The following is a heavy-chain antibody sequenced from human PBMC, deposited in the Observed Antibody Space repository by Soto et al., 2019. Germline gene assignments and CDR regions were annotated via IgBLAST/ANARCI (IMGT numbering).Heavy chain of an antibody. CDR3: ARVHSSGSLAFDP. J-gene: IGHJ5*02. Sequence: SVNGACKASGDTFVKAAISWVRQAPGQGLEWMGGIIPIFPTPDYAQKFQGRATITADESTGTAYMELTSLRSEDTAVYYCARVHSSGSLAFDPWGQGTLVTVS. CDR1: GDTFVKAA. CDR2: IIPIFPTP. D-gene: IGHD3-22*01. V-gene: IGHV1-69*13.